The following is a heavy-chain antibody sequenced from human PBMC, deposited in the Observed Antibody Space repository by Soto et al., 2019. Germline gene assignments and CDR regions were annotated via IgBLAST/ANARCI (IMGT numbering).Heavy chain of an antibody. Sequence: EVQLVESGGGLVQPRGSLRLSCAASGFTVSSNYMSWVRQAPGKGLEWVSVIYSGGSTYYADSVKGRFTISRDNSKNTLYLQMNSLRAEDTAVYYCARDREYSSGDAFDIWGQGTMVTVSS. V-gene: IGHV3-66*01. CDR3: ARDREYSSGDAFDI. CDR2: IYSGGST. CDR1: GFTVSSNY. J-gene: IGHJ3*02. D-gene: IGHD5-18*01.